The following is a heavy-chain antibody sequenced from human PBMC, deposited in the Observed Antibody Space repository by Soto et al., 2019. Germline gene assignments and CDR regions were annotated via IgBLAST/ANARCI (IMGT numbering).Heavy chain of an antibody. CDR1: GGTFSSYA. CDR2: IIPIFGTA. V-gene: IGHV1-69*01. CDR3: ARGDGGGYRQAYCAFDI. Sequence: QVQLVQSGAEVKKPGSSVKVSCKASGGTFSSYAISWVRQAPGQGLEWMGGIIPIFGTANYAQKFQGRVRMTADESTSTAYMGLSGLRSEDTAVYYCARGDGGGYRQAYCAFDIWGQGTLVTVT. J-gene: IGHJ3*02. D-gene: IGHD5-12*01.